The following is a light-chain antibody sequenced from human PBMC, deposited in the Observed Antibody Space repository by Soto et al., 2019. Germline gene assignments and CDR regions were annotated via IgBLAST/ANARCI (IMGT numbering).Light chain of an antibody. CDR1: SNDIGAYNY. CDR3: SSYTRSSTVV. V-gene: IGLV2-14*03. CDR2: DVT. J-gene: IGLJ2*01. Sequence: QSALTQPASVSGSPGQSISISCTGTSNDIGAYNYVSWYQQHPGKAPKLIIYDVTHRPSGISSRFSGSKSANTASLTISGLQTEDEADYYCSSYTRSSTVVFGGGTKVTVL.